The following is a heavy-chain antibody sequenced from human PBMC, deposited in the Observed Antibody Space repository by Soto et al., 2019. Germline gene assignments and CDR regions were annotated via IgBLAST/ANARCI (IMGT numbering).Heavy chain of an antibody. J-gene: IGHJ5*02. CDR1: GGSISSNDFY. Sequence: QVQLQESGPGLVKPSQTLSLTCIVSGGSISSNDFYWSWIRQHPGKGLEWIGYIYYSGNTYYNPSLKSRVTILVYTSNNQFSLKVSSVTAADTAVYYCARLSGRWQSWFDPWGQGTLGTVSS. D-gene: IGHD6-25*01. V-gene: IGHV4-31*03. CDR2: IYYSGNT. CDR3: ARLSGRWQSWFDP.